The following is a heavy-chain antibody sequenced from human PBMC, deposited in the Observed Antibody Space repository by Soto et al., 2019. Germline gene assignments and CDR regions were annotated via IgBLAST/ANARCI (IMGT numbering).Heavy chain of an antibody. CDR1: GGSISSYY. Sequence: SETLSLTCTVSGGSISSYYWSWIRQPPGKGLEWIGYIYYSGSTNYNPSLKSRVTISVDTSKDQFSLKLSSVTAADTAVYYCARDGGYFVTTRDAYGMDVWGQAIMLT. V-gene: IGHV4-59*01. CDR3: ARDGGYFVTTRDAYGMDV. CDR2: IYYSGST. D-gene: IGHD1-26*01. J-gene: IGHJ6*02.